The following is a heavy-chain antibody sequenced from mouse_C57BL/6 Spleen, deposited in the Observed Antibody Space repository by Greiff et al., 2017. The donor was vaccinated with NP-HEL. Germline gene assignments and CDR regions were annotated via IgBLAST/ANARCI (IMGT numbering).Heavy chain of an antibody. J-gene: IGHJ1*03. Sequence: EVKLMESGGGLVQSGRSLRLSCATSGFTFSDFYMEWVRQAPGKGLEWIAASRNKANDYTTEYSASVKGRFIVSRDTSQSILYLQMNALRAEDTAIYYGARASNWDYWWYFDVWGTGTTVTVSS. CDR3: ARASNWDYWWYFDV. CDR2: SRNKANDYTT. V-gene: IGHV7-1*01. D-gene: IGHD4-1*01. CDR1: GFTFSDFY.